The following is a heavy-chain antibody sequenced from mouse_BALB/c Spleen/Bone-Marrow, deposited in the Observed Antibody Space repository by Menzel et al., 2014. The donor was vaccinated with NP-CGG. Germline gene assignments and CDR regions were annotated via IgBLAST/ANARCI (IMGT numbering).Heavy chain of an antibody. V-gene: IGHV14-3*02. Sequence: VQLQQSGAELVKPGTSVKLSCTASGFNIKDTHLHWVQQRPEQGLEWIGRFDPTNGNPKYVPKFQGKATITVDTSSNTAYLQLSSLTSEDTAVYYCASYDGSRFAYWGQGTLVTVSA. J-gene: IGHJ3*01. CDR1: GFNIKDTH. CDR2: FDPTNGNP. D-gene: IGHD2-3*01. CDR3: ASYDGSRFAY.